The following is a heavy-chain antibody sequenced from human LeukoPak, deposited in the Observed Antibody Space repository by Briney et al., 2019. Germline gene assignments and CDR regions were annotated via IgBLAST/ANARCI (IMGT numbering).Heavy chain of an antibody. Sequence: SLRLSCTTSGFTFSDYAVSWVRQAPGKGLEWIGFIRNKANGGTTECAASVKGRFTISRDDSKTIAHLQMSSLKTEDTAVYYCSRFYSSGWASGAFDIWGQGTMVTVSS. CDR3: SRFYSSGWASGAFDI. CDR1: GFTFSDYA. V-gene: IGHV3-49*04. J-gene: IGHJ3*02. CDR2: IRNKANGGTT. D-gene: IGHD3-22*01.